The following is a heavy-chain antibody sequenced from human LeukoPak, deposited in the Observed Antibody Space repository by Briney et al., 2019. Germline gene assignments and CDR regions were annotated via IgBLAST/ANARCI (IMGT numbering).Heavy chain of an antibody. CDR3: ARGADSNYNYYYYMDV. V-gene: IGHV4-61*02. CDR1: GGSISSGSYY. CDR2: IYTSGST. J-gene: IGHJ6*03. D-gene: IGHD4-11*01. Sequence: KSSETLSLTCTVSGGSISSGSYYWSWIRQPAGKGLEWIGRIYTSGSTNYNPSLKSRVTISVDTSKNQFSLKLSSVTAADTAVYYCARGADSNYNYYYYMDVWGKGTTVTVSS.